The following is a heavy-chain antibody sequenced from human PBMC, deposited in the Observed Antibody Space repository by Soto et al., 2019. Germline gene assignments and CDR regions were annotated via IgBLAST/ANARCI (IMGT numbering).Heavy chain of an antibody. V-gene: IGHV3-23*01. D-gene: IGHD5-12*01. Sequence: GGSLRLSSPASAFTFSSYAMSWFRQAPGKGLEWVSGIYGSGDSTFYADSVKGRFTISRDNSKNTLYLQMNSLRAEDTAVYYCAKDARPDGYWDFDYWGQGTLVTVSS. CDR3: AKDARPDGYWDFDY. J-gene: IGHJ4*02. CDR2: IYGSGDST. CDR1: AFTFSSYA.